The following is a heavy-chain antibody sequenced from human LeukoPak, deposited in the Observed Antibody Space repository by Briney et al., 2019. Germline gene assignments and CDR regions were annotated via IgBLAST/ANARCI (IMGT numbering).Heavy chain of an antibody. V-gene: IGHV4-39*01. D-gene: IGHD6-6*01. Sequence: SETLSLTCTVSGGSISSSSYCWGWIRQPPGTGLEWIGSIYYSGSTSYNPSLKSRVTISVDTSKNQFSLKLSSVTATDTAVYYCARRLYSSSGLDYWGQGTLVTVSS. CDR3: ARRLYSSSGLDY. CDR2: IYYSGST. J-gene: IGHJ4*02. CDR1: GGSISSSSYC.